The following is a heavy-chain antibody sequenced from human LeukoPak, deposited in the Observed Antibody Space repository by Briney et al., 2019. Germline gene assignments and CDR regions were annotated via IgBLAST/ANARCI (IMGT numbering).Heavy chain of an antibody. J-gene: IGHJ4*02. D-gene: IGHD3-10*01. V-gene: IGHV3-74*01. Sequence: GSLRLSCAGSGFTFSTYWMHWVRQAPGKGLVWVSLINSDGSSTSYADSVKGRFTISRDNAKNTLYLQMNSLRAEDTAVYYCARIRRYYGSGSSIDYWGQGTLVTVSS. CDR2: INSDGSST. CDR3: ARIRRYYGSGSSIDY. CDR1: GFTFSTYW.